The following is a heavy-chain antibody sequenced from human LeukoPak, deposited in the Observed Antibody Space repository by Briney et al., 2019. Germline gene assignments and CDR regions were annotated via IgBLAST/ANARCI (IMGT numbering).Heavy chain of an antibody. J-gene: IGHJ4*02. V-gene: IGHV1-69*05. Sequence: SVKVSCKASGGTFISYAISWVRQAPGQGLEWMGRIIPIFGTANYAQKFQGRVTITTDESTSTAYMELSSLRSEDTAVYYCARDYDSSGYYYLYYFDYWGQGTLVTVSS. CDR1: GGTFISYA. CDR3: ARDYDSSGYYYLYYFDY. D-gene: IGHD3-22*01. CDR2: IIPIFGTA.